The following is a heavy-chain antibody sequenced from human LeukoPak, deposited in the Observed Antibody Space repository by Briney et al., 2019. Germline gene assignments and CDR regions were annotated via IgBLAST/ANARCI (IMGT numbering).Heavy chain of an antibody. Sequence: SSETLSLTCNVSGGSISSSSYYWGWIRQPPGKGLEWIGSIYYSGSTYYNPSLKSRVTISVDTSKNQFSLKLSSVTAADTAVYYCASLYYDFWSGYSDYWGQGTLVTVSS. J-gene: IGHJ4*02. CDR1: GGSISSSSYY. V-gene: IGHV4-39*01. CDR3: ASLYYDFWSGYSDY. CDR2: IYYSGST. D-gene: IGHD3-3*01.